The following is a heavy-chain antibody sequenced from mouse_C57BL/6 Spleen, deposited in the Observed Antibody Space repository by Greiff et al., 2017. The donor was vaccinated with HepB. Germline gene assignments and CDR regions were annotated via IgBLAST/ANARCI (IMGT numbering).Heavy chain of an antibody. CDR2: ISSGSSTS. CDR1: GFTFSDYG. D-gene: IGHD2-5*01. J-gene: IGHJ3*01. V-gene: IGHV5-17*01. CDR3: AMPYSNYAWYAY. Sequence: DVKLVESGGGLVKPGGSLKLSCAASGFTFSDYGMHWARQAPEKGLEWVAYISSGSSTSYYADTVKGRFTISTDNAKNTLFLQMTSLRSEDTAMYYCAMPYSNYAWYAYWGQGTLVTVSA.